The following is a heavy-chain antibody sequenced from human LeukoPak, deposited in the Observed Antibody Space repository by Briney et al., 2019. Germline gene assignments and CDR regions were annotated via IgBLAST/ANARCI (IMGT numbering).Heavy chain of an antibody. D-gene: IGHD1-14*01. J-gene: IGHJ6*03. V-gene: IGHV4-4*09. Sequence: SETLSLTCTVSGGSISSYYWSWIRQPPGKGLEWIGYIYTSGSTNYNPSLKGRVTIAVDTSKNQFSLRLSSVTAADTAVYYCAGTYGNYYYYYYMDVWGKGTTVTVSS. CDR1: GGSISSYY. CDR3: AGTYGNYYYYYYMDV. CDR2: IYTSGST.